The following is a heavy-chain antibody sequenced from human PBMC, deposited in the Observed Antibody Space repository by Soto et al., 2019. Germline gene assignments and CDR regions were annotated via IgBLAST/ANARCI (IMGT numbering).Heavy chain of an antibody. J-gene: IGHJ6*03. Sequence: SETLSLTCTVSGGSISSYYWSWIRQPPGKGLEWIGYIYYSGSTNYNPSLKSRVTISVDTSKNQFSLKLSSVTAADTAVYYCARHRIKNYYYMDVWGKGTTVTVSS. CDR3: ARHRIKNYYYMDV. V-gene: IGHV4-59*08. D-gene: IGHD2-15*01. CDR2: IYYSGST. CDR1: GGSISSYY.